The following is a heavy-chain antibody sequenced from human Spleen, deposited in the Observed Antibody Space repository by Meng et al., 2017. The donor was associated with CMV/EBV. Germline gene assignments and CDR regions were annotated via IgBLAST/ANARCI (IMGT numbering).Heavy chain of an antibody. CDR2: ISYDGSNK. Sequence: GESLKISCAASGFTFSSYAMHWVRQAPGKGLEWVAVISYDGSNKYYADSVKGRFTISRDNSKNTLYLQMNSLRAEDTAVYYCARVGGYGDYDYYYGMDVRGQGTTVTVSS. D-gene: IGHD4-17*01. CDR1: GFTFSSYA. J-gene: IGHJ6*02. V-gene: IGHV3-30*04. CDR3: ARVGGYGDYDYYYGMDV.